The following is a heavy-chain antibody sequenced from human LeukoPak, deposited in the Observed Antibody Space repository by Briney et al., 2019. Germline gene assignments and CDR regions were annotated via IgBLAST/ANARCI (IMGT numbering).Heavy chain of an antibody. CDR3: AKAGDYGGNHLLY. D-gene: IGHD4-23*01. CDR1: GFTFSIYA. CDR2: ISGSGGTA. V-gene: IGHV3-23*01. Sequence: GGSLRLSCAASGFTFSIYAMSWVRQAPGKGLEWVSAISGSGGTAYYADSVKGRFTISRDNSKNTLYLQMNSLRAEDTAVYYCAKAGDYGGNHLLYWGQGTLVTVSS. J-gene: IGHJ4*02.